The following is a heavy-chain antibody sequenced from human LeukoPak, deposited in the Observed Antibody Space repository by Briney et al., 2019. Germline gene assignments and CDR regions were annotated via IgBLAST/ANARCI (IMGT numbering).Heavy chain of an antibody. CDR1: GFTFNNYA. CDR3: ARDLSPVVRASPMGY. J-gene: IGHJ4*02. D-gene: IGHD3-10*01. Sequence: GGSLRLSCAASGFTFNNYAMSWVRQAPGKGLEWVSTIWPSGVSTSYADSVKGRFTFSRDNSKNTLYLQMNSLRAEDTAVYYCARDLSPVVRASPMGYWGQGTLVTVSS. V-gene: IGHV3-23*01. CDR2: IWPSGVST.